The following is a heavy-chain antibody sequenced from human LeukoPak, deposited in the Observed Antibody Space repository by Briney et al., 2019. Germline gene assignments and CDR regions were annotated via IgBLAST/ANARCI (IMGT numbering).Heavy chain of an antibody. V-gene: IGHV3-53*01. CDR3: ARGSQIAAAGILDY. CDR2: IYSGGHT. D-gene: IGHD6-13*01. Sequence: GGSLRLSCAASGFTVSSDSMSWVCQAPGKGLEWVSVIYSGGHTYYADSVKGRFTISRDNSKNTLYLQMNSLRAEDTAVYYCARGSQIAAAGILDYWGRGTLVTVSS. J-gene: IGHJ4*02. CDR1: GFTVSSDS.